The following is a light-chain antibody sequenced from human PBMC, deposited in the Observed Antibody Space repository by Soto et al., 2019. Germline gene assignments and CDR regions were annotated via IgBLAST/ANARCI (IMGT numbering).Light chain of an antibody. CDR3: QQLNKYPST. J-gene: IGKJ4*01. V-gene: IGKV1-9*01. CDR1: QGISSY. CDR2: GAS. Sequence: IQSTQSPSSLSASVGDRVTITWRASQGISSYLGWYQQKPGKAPKLLIYGASTLQSGVPSRFRGSGSGTDFTLTISSLKHEDFATYYCQQLNKYPSTFGGGTKVDIK.